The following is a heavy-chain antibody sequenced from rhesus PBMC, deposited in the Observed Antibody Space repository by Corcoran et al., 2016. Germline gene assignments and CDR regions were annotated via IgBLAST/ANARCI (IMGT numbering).Heavy chain of an antibody. CDR3: ARPCEDMDV. V-gene: IGHV4-80*01. CDR1: GVSFNNYW. D-gene: IGHD3-9*01. Sequence: QVQLQELGPGLVKPSETLSLTCAGSGVSFNNYWRTWVRQPPGKGLEWVGVKKGNGGTTNSNPDQKSRVTMSKDASKSQFSLRLSAVAASDTAVYYCARPCEDMDVWGRELLVAVSS. J-gene: IGHJ5-2*02. CDR2: KKGNGGTT.